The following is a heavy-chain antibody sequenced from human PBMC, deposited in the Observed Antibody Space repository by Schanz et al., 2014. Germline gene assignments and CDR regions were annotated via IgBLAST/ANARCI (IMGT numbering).Heavy chain of an antibody. V-gene: IGHV1-2*02. Sequence: QVLLVQSGAEVKQPGASVKVSCKASGYTFTGYYIHWVRQAPGQGFEWMGWINPLSGATDYAPTFQGRVSMNRDTSISTAYMEVTRLVSSDTAVYYCARRGPNCSNNACYHGWFDPWGQGTLVTVSS. CDR3: ARRGPNCSNNACYHGWFDP. CDR2: INPLSGAT. J-gene: IGHJ5*02. D-gene: IGHD4-4*01. CDR1: GYTFTGYY.